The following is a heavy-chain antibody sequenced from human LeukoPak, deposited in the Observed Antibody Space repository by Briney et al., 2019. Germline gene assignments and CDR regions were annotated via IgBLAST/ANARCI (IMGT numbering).Heavy chain of an antibody. V-gene: IGHV1-18*01. D-gene: IGHD5-12*01. CDR3: ARGSMVATKDPYYYYGMDV. Sequence: GASAKVSCKASGYTFTSYGISWVRQAPGQGLEWMGWISAYNGNTNYAQKLQGRVTMTTDTSTSTAYMELRSLRSDDTAVYYCARGSMVATKDPYYYYGMDVWGQGTTVTVSS. J-gene: IGHJ6*02. CDR2: ISAYNGNT. CDR1: GYTFTSYG.